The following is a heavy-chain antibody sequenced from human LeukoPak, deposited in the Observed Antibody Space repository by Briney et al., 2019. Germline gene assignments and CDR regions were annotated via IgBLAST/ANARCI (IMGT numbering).Heavy chain of an antibody. CDR3: ARHSWFGVTSIDY. J-gene: IGHJ4*02. Sequence: PSETLSLTCTVSGGSISSYYWSWIRQPPGKGLEWIGSIYYSGSTYYNPSLKSRVTISVDTSKNQFSLKLSSVTAADTAVYYCARHSWFGVTSIDYWGQGTLVTVSS. V-gene: IGHV4-59*05. CDR2: IYYSGST. CDR1: GGSISSYY. D-gene: IGHD3-10*01.